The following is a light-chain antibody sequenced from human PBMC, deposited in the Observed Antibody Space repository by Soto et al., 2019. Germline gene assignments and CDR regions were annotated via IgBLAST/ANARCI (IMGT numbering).Light chain of an antibody. CDR3: PQDYNYPWT. Sequence: AIQMTQSPSSLSASVGDRVTITCRASQGIRNDLGWYQQKPGKAPKLLIYAASSLQSGVPSRFSGSGSGTDFTVTISSLQPEDFATYYCPQDYNYPWTFGQGTKVEIK. V-gene: IGKV1-6*01. CDR2: AAS. CDR1: QGIRND. J-gene: IGKJ1*01.